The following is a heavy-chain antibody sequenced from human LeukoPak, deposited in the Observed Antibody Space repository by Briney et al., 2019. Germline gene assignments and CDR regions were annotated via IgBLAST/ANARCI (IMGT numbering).Heavy chain of an antibody. CDR2: IDGDGSSR. Sequence: GGSLRLSCAASGFTFTSYWIHWVRQVPGKGLEWVSRIDGDGSSRSYADSVQGRFTISRDNGKKTVFLQMNSLSAEDTAVYYCARALNTELDYGDYDAGDYYYYYGMDVWGQGTTVTVSS. CDR1: GFTFTSYW. V-gene: IGHV3-74*01. J-gene: IGHJ6*02. CDR3: ARALNTELDYGDYDAGDYYYYYGMDV. D-gene: IGHD4-17*01.